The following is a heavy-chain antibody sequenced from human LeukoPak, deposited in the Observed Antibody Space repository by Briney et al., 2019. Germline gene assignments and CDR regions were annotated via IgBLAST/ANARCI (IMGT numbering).Heavy chain of an antibody. CDR3: ARGSHCSSTSCYKYYFDY. CDR1: GGSISSYY. CDR2: IYYSGST. V-gene: IGHV4-59*01. J-gene: IGHJ4*02. D-gene: IGHD2-2*01. Sequence: SETLSLTCTVSGGSISSYYWSWIRQPPGKRLEWTRYIYYSGSTNYNPSLKSRVTISVDTSKNQFSLKLSSVTAADTAVYYCARGSHCSSTSCYKYYFDYWGQGTLVTVSS.